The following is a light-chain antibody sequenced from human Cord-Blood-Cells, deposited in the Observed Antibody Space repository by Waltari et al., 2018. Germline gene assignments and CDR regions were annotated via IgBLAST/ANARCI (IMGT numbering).Light chain of an antibody. CDR1: SSDVGSYNL. V-gene: IGLV2-23*01. CDR2: EGS. CDR3: CSYAGSSTLV. J-gene: IGLJ2*01. Sequence: QSALTQPASVSGSPGQSITISCTGTSSDVGSYNLVSWYQQHPGKAPRPMIYEGSKRPSGVSNRFSGSKSGNTASLTIAGLQAEDGADYYCCSYAGSSTLVFGGGTKLTVL.